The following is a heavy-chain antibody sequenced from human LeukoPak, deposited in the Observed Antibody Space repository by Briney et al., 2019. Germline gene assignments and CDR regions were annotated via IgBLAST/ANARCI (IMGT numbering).Heavy chain of an antibody. D-gene: IGHD1-26*01. CDR1: GGSISSSTYF. V-gene: IGHV4-39*01. Sequence: SETLTLTCTVSGGSISSSTYFWGWIRQPPGKGLEWIGSIFNSGTTYYNPSLKSRVTISVDTSKNQFSLRLNSVTAADTAVYYCARHGSYYFWFDPWGQGTLVTVSS. CDR3: ARHGSYYFWFDP. CDR2: IFNSGTT. J-gene: IGHJ5*02.